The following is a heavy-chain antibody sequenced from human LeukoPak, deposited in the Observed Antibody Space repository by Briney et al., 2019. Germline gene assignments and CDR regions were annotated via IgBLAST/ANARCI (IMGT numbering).Heavy chain of an antibody. CDR2: IYHSGST. Sequence: PSGTLSLTCAVSGGSISSSNWWSWVRQPPGKGLEWIGEIYHSGSTNYNPSLKSRVTISVDKSKNQFSLKLSSVTAADTAVYYCASARPQIAAAGKGWHFDLWGRGTLVTVSS. D-gene: IGHD6-13*01. J-gene: IGHJ2*01. CDR3: ASARPQIAAAGKGWHFDL. V-gene: IGHV4-4*02. CDR1: GGSISSSNW.